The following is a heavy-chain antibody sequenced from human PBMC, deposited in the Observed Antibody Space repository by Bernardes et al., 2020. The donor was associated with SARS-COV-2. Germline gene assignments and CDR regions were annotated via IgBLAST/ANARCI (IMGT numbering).Heavy chain of an antibody. V-gene: IGHV3-7*01. CDR3: ATTRASPGDY. D-gene: IGHD5-12*01. Sequence: GGSLRLSCTVSGVSFSSYWMAWVRQAPGRGLQWVGNIKEDGRVTSYADSVKGRFTISRDNAKRSLYLQMNSLKVEDTAMYYCATTRASPGDYWGQGTLVTVSS. J-gene: IGHJ4*02. CDR2: IKEDGRVT. CDR1: GVSFSSYW.